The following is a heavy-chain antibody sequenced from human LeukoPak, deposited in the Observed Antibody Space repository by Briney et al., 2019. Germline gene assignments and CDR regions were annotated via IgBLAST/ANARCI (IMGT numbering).Heavy chain of an antibody. CDR2: ISGSGGST. Sequence: PGGSLRLSCAASGFTFSSYAMSWVRQAPGEGLEWVSAISGSGGSTYYADSVKGRFTISRDTSKNTLYLQMNSLRAEDTAVYYCARDYYDILTGYYPRSYYYYYGMDVWGQGTTVTVSS. D-gene: IGHD3-9*01. V-gene: IGHV3-23*01. J-gene: IGHJ6*02. CDR1: GFTFSSYA. CDR3: ARDYYDILTGYYPRSYYYYYGMDV.